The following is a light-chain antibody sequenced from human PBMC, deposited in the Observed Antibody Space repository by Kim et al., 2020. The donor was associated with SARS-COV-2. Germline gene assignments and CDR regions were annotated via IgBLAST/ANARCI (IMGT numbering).Light chain of an antibody. V-gene: IGKV3-15*01. CDR3: QQYNNWPWT. CDR1: QSVGSN. J-gene: IGKJ1*01. CDR2: GAS. Sequence: GSPGERATLTCRASQSVGSNLAWYQQTPGQAPRLLIYGASTRATGIPARFSGSGSGTEFTLTISSLQSEDFAVYYCQQYNNWPWTFGQGTKVDIK.